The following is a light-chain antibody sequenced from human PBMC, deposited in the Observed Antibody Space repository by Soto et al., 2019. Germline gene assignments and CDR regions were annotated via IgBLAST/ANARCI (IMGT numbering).Light chain of an antibody. CDR1: RDIDSY. J-gene: IGKJ1*01. V-gene: IGKV1-9*01. Sequence: DIQLTQSPALLSATGGDRVTITCRASRDIDSYLAWYQLKPGKGPKLLIYDASTLQSGAPSRFSGSGSGTEFTLTISSLQPEDFATYYCQQLNIYPQTFGQGTKVEIK. CDR2: DAS. CDR3: QQLNIYPQT.